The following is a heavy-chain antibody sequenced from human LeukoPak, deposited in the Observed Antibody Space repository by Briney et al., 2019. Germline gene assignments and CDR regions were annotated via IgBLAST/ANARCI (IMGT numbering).Heavy chain of an antibody. D-gene: IGHD3-10*01. CDR1: KYTFTTYY. V-gene: IGHV1-46*01. Sequence: ASVKVSCKASKYTFTTYYMHWARQAPGQGLEWMGMINPSGGSTSYPQKFQGRVTMTRDTSTSTVYMELSSLRSEDTAVYYCAVRETDYWGQGTLVTVSS. J-gene: IGHJ4*02. CDR3: AVRETDY. CDR2: INPSGGST.